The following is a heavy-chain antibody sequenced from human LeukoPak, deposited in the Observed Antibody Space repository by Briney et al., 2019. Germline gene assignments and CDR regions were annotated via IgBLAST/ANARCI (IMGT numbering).Heavy chain of an antibody. V-gene: IGHV3-30*18. CDR1: GFTFSSYG. Sequence: GGSLRLSCAASGFTFSSYGMHWVRQAPGKGLEWVAVISYDGSNKYYADSVKGRFTISRDNSKNTLYLQMNSLRAEDTAVYYCAKLATMSAHWGQGTLVTVSS. J-gene: IGHJ4*02. CDR3: AKLATMSAH. CDR2: ISYDGSNK. D-gene: IGHD5-24*01.